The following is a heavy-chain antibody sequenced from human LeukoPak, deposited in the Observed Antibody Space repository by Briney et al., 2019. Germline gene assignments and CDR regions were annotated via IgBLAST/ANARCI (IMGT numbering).Heavy chain of an antibody. CDR1: GFTFSSYD. Sequence: GGSLRLSCAASGFTFSSYDMNWVRQAPGKGLEWISNIFGGGSTTYYADSVKGRFTISRDNAKNSLYLQMNSLRAEDTAVYFCARQPTATTEFDYWGQGTLVTVSS. J-gene: IGHJ4*02. CDR3: ARQPTATTEFDY. V-gene: IGHV3-48*03. CDR2: IFGGGSTT. D-gene: IGHD4-17*01.